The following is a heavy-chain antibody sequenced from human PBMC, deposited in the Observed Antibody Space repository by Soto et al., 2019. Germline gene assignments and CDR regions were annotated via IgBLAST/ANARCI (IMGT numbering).Heavy chain of an antibody. CDR2: IYYSGST. CDR1: GGSISSSSYY. Sequence: SETLSLTCTVSGGSISSSSYYWGWIRQPPGKGLEWVGSIYYSGSTYYNPSLKSRVTISVDTSKNQFSLKLSSVTAADTAVYYCARRDYYYYMDVWGKGTTVTVSS. J-gene: IGHJ6*03. CDR3: ARRDYYYYMDV. V-gene: IGHV4-39*01.